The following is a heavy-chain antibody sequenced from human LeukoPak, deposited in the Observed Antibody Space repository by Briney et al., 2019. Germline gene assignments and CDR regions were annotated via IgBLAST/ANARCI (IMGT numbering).Heavy chain of an antibody. V-gene: IGHV3-11*04. Sequence: GGSLRLSCAASGFTFSDYYMSWIRQAPGKGLEWVSYISSSGSTIYYADSVKGRFTISRDNAKNSLYLQMNSLRAEDTAVYYCARAPPNWNYAWFDPWGQGTLVTVSS. CDR3: ARAPPNWNYAWFDP. J-gene: IGHJ5*02. D-gene: IGHD1-7*01. CDR1: GFTFSDYY. CDR2: ISSSGSTI.